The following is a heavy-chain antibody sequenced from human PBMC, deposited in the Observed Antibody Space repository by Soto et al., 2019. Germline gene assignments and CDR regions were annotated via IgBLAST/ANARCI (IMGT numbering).Heavy chain of an antibody. CDR1: GYTFINYH. CDR2: INTYNGTT. V-gene: IGHV1-18*01. D-gene: IGHD5-12*01. J-gene: IGHJ4*02. CDR3: AKSPRGEMATD. Sequence: QVQLVQSGGEVKKPGASVTVSCKGSGYTFINYHITWVRQAPGQGLEWMAWINTYNGTTDYAQRFQGRVTMTRDTSTSTAYMELRNLGSDDTAVYFCAKSPRGEMATDWGQGTLVTVSS.